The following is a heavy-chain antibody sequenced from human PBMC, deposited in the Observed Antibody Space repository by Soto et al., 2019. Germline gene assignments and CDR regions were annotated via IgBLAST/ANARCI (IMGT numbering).Heavy chain of an antibody. CDR1: GFSLSTSGVG. D-gene: IGHD3-3*01. CDR3: AHRLKKPGTYYDFWSGHVVSYFDC. CDR2: IYWDGDK. J-gene: IGHJ4*02. V-gene: IGHV2-5*02. Sequence: QITLKESGPTLVKPTQTLTLTCTFSGFSLSTSGVGVGWIRQPPGKALEWLALIYWDGDKRYSPSLKSRLTITKDTSENQVVLTMTNMDPVDTATYYCAHRLKKPGTYYDFWSGHVVSYFDCWGQGTLVTVSS.